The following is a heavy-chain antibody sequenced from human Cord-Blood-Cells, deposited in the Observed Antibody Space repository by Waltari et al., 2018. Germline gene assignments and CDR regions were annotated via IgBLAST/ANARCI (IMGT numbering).Heavy chain of an antibody. V-gene: IGHV4-34*01. CDR1: GGSFSGYY. D-gene: IGHD3-10*01. CDR3: AVLWGVIIGNFDY. CDR2: INHSGST. Sequence: QVQLQQWGAGLLKPSETLSLTCAVYGGSFSGYYWSWIRQPPGKGLEWIGEINHSGSTNYNPSLKSRVTISVDTSKNQFSLKLSSVTAADTAVYYCAVLWGVIIGNFDYWGQGTLVTVSS. J-gene: IGHJ4*02.